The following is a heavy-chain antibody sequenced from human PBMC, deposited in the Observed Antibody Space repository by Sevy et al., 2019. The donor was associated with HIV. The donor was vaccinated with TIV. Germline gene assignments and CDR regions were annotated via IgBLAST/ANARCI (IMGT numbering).Heavy chain of an antibody. J-gene: IGHJ6*02. CDR2: IKRDGSER. V-gene: IGHV3-7*03. Sequence: GSLRLSCAASGFTFSNYWMTWVRQAPGKGLEWVANIKRDGSERYYVASLKGRFTISRDNAKNSLYLQMNSLRADDTAVYYCARDCSSTTCLWGLDVWGQGTTVTVSS. D-gene: IGHD2-2*01. CDR1: GFTFSNYW. CDR3: ARDCSSTTCLWGLDV.